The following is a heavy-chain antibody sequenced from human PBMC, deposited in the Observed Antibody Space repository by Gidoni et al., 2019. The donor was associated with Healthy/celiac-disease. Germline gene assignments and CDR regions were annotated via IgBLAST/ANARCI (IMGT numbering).Heavy chain of an antibody. J-gene: IGHJ4*02. V-gene: IGHV1-58*01. CDR3: AAESIAARRTGTDY. CDR2: IVVGSGNT. D-gene: IGHD6-6*01. Sequence: QMQLVQSGPEVKKPGTSVKVSCKASGFTFTSSAVQWVRQARGQRLEWIGWIVVGSGNTNYAQKFQERVTITRDMSTSTAYMELSSLRSEDTAVYYCAAESIAARRTGTDYWGQGTLVTVSS. CDR1: GFTFTSSA.